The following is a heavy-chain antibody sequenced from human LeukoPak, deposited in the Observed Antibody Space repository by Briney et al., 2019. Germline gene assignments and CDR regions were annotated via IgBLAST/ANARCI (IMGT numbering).Heavy chain of an antibody. CDR2: IYNSGTT. J-gene: IGHJ4*02. D-gene: IGHD6-19*01. CDR3: TKATQWLAFDY. Sequence: DPSETLSLTCTVSGGSISSHFWSWIRQPPGKGLEWIGNIYNSGTTNYNPSLESRVTISVDTSKNQLSLQLTSVTAADTAVYYCTKATQWLAFDYWGRGTLVTVSS. CDR1: GGSISSHF. V-gene: IGHV4-59*11.